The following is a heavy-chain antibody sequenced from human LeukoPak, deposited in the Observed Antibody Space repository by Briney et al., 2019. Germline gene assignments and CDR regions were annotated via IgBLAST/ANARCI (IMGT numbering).Heavy chain of an antibody. CDR1: GFTVSSNY. D-gene: IGHD1-26*01. V-gene: IGHV3-66*02. Sequence: GGSLRLSCAASGFTVSSNYMSWVRQAPGKGLEWVSVIYSGGSTYYADSVKGRFTISRDNSKNTLYLQMNSLRAEDTAVYYCARDVSSGSYRLRLGYWGQGTLVTVSS. J-gene: IGHJ4*02. CDR3: ARDVSSGSYRLRLGY. CDR2: IYSGGST.